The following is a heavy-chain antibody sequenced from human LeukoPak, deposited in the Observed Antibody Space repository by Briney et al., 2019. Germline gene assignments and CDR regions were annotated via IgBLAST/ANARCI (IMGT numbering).Heavy chain of an antibody. J-gene: IGHJ4*02. CDR2: TSPDGNEK. CDR3: ARDIGVYWFGELLYGDY. CDR1: GLTFNTYW. Sequence: HPGGSLRLSCAAYGLTFNTYWMNWVRQAPGKGLEWVANTSPDGNEKYYADFVKGRFSIFRDNANSILYLQMNSLRAEDTAVYYCARDIGVYWFGELLYGDYWGQGTLVTVSS. V-gene: IGHV3-7*01. D-gene: IGHD3-10*01.